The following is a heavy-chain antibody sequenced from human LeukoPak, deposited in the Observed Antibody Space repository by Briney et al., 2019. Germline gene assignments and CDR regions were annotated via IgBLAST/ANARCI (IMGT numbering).Heavy chain of an antibody. Sequence: SGGSLRLSCAASGFTVSSNYMSWVRQAPGKGLEWVSVIYGGGKTYYADSVKGRFTLSRDNSKNMLFLQMNGLRVEDTAVYYCARDQATMIRNGFDVWGQGTTVTVSS. CDR3: ARDQATMIRNGFDV. J-gene: IGHJ6*02. CDR2: IYGGGKT. V-gene: IGHV3-53*01. CDR1: GFTVSSNY. D-gene: IGHD3-10*01.